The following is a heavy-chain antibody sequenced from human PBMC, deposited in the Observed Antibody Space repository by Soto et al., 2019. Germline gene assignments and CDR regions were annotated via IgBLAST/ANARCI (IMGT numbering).Heavy chain of an antibody. CDR1: GFTVSSNY. CDR3: ASVSVQLKDYYYYMDV. CDR2: IYSGGST. V-gene: IGHV3-66*01. Sequence: GGSLRLSCAASGFTVSSNYMSWVRQAPGKGLEWVSVIYSGGSTYYADSVKGRFTISRDNSKNTLYLQMNSLRAEDTAVYYCASVSVQLKDYYYYMDVWGKGTTVTVSS. J-gene: IGHJ6*03. D-gene: IGHD5-18*01.